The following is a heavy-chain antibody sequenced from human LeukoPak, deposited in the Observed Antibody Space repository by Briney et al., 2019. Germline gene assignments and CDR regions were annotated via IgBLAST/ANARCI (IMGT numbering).Heavy chain of an antibody. CDR2: IYHSGST. V-gene: IGHV4-38-2*01. D-gene: IGHD2-2*01. J-gene: IGHJ4*02. CDR1: GYSISSGYY. Sequence: SETLSLTCAVSGYSISSGYYWGWIRQPPGKGLEWIGSIYHSGSTYYNPSLKSRVTISVDTSKNQFSLKLSSVTAADTAVYYCARRYCSSTSCQIDYLRQGTLVTVSS. CDR3: ARRYCSSTSCQIDY.